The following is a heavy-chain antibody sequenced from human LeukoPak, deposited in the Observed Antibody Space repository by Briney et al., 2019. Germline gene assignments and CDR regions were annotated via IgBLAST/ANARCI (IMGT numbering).Heavy chain of an antibody. CDR3: AKNPAAKYSGQQAFDY. CDR2: ISGSGGST. CDR1: GFTSSSYA. J-gene: IGHJ4*02. V-gene: IGHV3-23*01. Sequence: PGGSLRLSCAASGFTSSSYAMSWVRQAPGKGLEWVSAISGSGGSTYYADSVKGRFTISRDNSKNTLYLQMNSLRAEDTAVYYCAKNPAAKYSGQQAFDYWGQGTLVTVSS. D-gene: IGHD5-12*01.